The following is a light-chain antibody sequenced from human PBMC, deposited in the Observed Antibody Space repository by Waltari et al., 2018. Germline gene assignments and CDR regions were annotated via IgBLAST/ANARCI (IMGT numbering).Light chain of an antibody. CDR3: QSYDSSLIGYV. Sequence: QSVLTQPPSVSGAPGQSVTIPCTGTRSNIGGGYDAHWYQHVPGTAPKLLIFANTMRPSGVPDRFSASKSGASASLAISGLQAEDEADYYCQSYDSSLIGYVFGKGTKVTVL. V-gene: IGLV1-40*01. CDR1: RSNIGGGYD. CDR2: ANT. J-gene: IGLJ1*01.